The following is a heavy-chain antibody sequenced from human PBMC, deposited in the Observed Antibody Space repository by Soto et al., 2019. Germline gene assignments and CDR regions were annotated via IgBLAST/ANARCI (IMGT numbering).Heavy chain of an antibody. V-gene: IGHV4-31*03. Sequence: SETLSVTSTVADGSISSGGYYWSWIRQHPGKGLEWIGYIYYSGSTYYNPSLKSRVTISVDTSKNQFSLKLSSVTAADTAVYYCARGKGAYSSSFYFDYWGQGTLVTVSS. CDR2: IYYSGST. J-gene: IGHJ4*02. D-gene: IGHD6-6*01. CDR3: ARGKGAYSSSFYFDY. CDR1: DGSISSGGYY.